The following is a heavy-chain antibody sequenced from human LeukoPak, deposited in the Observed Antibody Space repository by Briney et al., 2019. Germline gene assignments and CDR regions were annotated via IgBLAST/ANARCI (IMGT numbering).Heavy chain of an antibody. V-gene: IGHV1-69*01. Sequence: SVKVSCKASGGTFSSYGYSWVRLAPGQGLEWMGVIIPISGTTDYAQKFQGRVTTTADESTSTAYLELSSLGSDDTAVYYCARTAFHCTRAGCYHNWFDSWGQGTLVTVSS. CDR3: ARTAFHCTRAGCYHNWFDS. CDR1: GGTFSSYG. CDR2: IIPISGTT. J-gene: IGHJ5*01. D-gene: IGHD2-2*01.